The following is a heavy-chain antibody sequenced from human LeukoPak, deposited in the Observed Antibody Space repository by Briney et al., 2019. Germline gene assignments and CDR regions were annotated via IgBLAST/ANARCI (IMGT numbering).Heavy chain of an antibody. D-gene: IGHD1-26*01. Sequence: IKQDGSEKYYVDSVKGRFTISRDNAKNSLYLQMNSLRAEDTAVYYCAREGGSYYSNWFDPWGQGTLVTVSS. J-gene: IGHJ5*02. V-gene: IGHV3-7*01. CDR2: IKQDGSEK. CDR3: AREGGSYYSNWFDP.